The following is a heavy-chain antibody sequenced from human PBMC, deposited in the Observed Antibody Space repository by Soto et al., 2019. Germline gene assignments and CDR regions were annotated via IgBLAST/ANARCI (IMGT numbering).Heavy chain of an antibody. Sequence: XXSLRLSCTASGFTFSTYTMRWVPQAPGKGLEWVSAMSGIGGSTYYADSVKGRFTISRDNSKNTLYLQMNSLRAEDTAVYYCARDPTYSNYFDFWGQGTLVTVSS. CDR3: ARDPTYSNYFDF. D-gene: IGHD4-4*01. J-gene: IGHJ4*02. CDR1: GFTFSTYT. CDR2: MSGIGGST. V-gene: IGHV3-23*01.